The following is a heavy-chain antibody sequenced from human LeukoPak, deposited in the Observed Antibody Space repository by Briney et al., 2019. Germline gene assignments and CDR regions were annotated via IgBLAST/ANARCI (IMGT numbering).Heavy chain of an antibody. J-gene: IGHJ5*02. V-gene: IGHV4-38-2*02. CDR2: IYYSGST. Sequence: SETLSLTCTVSGYSISSGYYWGWIRQPPGKGLEWIGTIYYSGSTYYNSSLKSRVTISVDTSKNQVSLRLSSVTAADTSVYYCAKRGFSNWFDPWGQGTLVIVSS. CDR3: AKRGFSNWFDP. D-gene: IGHD1-26*01. CDR1: GYSISSGYY.